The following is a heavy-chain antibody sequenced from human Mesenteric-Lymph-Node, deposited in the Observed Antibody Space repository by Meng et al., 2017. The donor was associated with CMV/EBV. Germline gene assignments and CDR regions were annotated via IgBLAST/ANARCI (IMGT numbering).Heavy chain of an antibody. J-gene: IGHJ4*02. CDR3: ARGSSYDILTGYFDY. V-gene: IGHV4-34*01. CDR2: INHSGST. Sequence: VRLNQWGAGLLKPSETLSVTCAVYGGSFSGYYWNWIRQSPEKGLEWIGEINHSGSTTYNPSFTSRIIISVDTSTNQISLNMSSVTAADTAVYYCARGSSYDILTGYFDYWGQGALVTVSS. D-gene: IGHD3-9*01. CDR1: GGSFSGYY.